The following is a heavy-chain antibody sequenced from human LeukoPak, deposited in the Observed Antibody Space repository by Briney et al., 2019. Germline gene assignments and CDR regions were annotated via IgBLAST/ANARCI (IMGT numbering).Heavy chain of an antibody. Sequence: PSETLSLTCTVSGGSMTGYYWSWIRQPPGKELEYIGYIHYSGSTNYNPSLKSRATISIDTSKNQFSLRLSSVSAADTALYYCVKRAGTYFDYWGQGILVIVSS. CDR2: IHYSGST. D-gene: IGHD1-26*01. CDR1: GGSMTGYY. CDR3: VKRAGTYFDY. V-gene: IGHV4-59*01. J-gene: IGHJ4*02.